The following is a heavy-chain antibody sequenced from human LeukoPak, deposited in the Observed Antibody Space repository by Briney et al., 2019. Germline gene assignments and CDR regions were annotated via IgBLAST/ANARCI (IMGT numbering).Heavy chain of an antibody. D-gene: IGHD1-20*01. Sequence: GGSLRLSCAASGFTFSNYAMHWVRQAPGKGLEYVSAISSHGGSTYYADSVKGRFTISRDNSKNTLSLQLGSLRAEDMAVYYCARSNWNDRYFDYWGQGTLVTVSS. V-gene: IGHV3-64*02. J-gene: IGHJ4*02. CDR1: GFTFSNYA. CDR2: ISSHGGST. CDR3: ARSNWNDRYFDY.